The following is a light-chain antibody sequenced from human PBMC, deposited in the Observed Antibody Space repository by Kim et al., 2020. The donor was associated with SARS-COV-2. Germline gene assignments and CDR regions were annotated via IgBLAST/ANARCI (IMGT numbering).Light chain of an antibody. J-gene: IGLJ2*01. V-gene: IGLV1-44*01. CDR1: TSNIGSYT. CDR3: AAWDASLNGPI. Sequence: ELTQPPSASGTPGQRVTISCSGSTSNIGSYTVTWYQQLPGTAPRLLICSNNKRPSGVPDRFSGSKSGTSASLAISGLQSEDEADYYCAAWDASLNGPIFGGGTQLTVL. CDR2: SNN.